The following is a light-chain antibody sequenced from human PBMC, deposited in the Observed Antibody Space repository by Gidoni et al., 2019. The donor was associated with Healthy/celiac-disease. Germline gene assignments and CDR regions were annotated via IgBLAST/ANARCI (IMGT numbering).Light chain of an antibody. CDR3: QQRSNWPT. J-gene: IGKJ4*01. V-gene: IGKV3-11*01. Sequence: VLTQSPATLSLSPGERATLSCRASQSVSSYLAWYQQKPGQAPRLLIYDASNRATGIPARFSGSGSGTDFTLIISSLEPEDFAVYHCQQRSNWPTFGGGTQVEIK. CDR2: DAS. CDR1: QSVSSY.